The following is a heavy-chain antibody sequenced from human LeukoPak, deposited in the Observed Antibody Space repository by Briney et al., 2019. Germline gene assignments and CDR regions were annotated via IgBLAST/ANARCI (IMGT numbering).Heavy chain of an antibody. CDR2: ISWNSGSI. CDR3: ARAKTGNWYFDL. J-gene: IGHJ2*01. Sequence: GGSLRLSCAASGFTFDDYAMHWVRHAPGKGLEWVSGISWNSGSIGYADSVKGRFTISRDNAKNTVYLQMNSLRAEDTALYHCARAKTGNWYFDLWGRGTLVTVSS. CDR1: GFTFDDYA. D-gene: IGHD3-10*01. V-gene: IGHV3-9*01.